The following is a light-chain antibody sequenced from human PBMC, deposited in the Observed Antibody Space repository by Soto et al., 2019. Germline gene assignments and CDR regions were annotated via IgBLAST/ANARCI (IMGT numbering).Light chain of an antibody. CDR2: KAS. V-gene: IGKV1-5*03. J-gene: IGKJ1*01. CDR1: QSISSW. Sequence: IQMTHSPSTLSASVGDIVTITFGASQSISSWLAWYQQKPGKAPKLLIYKASSLESGVPSRFSGSGSGTEFTLTISSLQPDDFATYYCQQYNSYSWTFGQGTKVDIK. CDR3: QQYNSYSWT.